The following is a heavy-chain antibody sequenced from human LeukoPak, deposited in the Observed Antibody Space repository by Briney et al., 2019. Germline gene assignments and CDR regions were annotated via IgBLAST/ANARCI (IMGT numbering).Heavy chain of an antibody. V-gene: IGHV4-39*01. CDR1: GGSLSSTSSY. D-gene: IGHD1-26*01. CDR2: IHYGGNT. J-gene: IGHJ4*02. Sequence: SETLSLTCTVSGGSLSSTSSYWGWIRQPPGKGLEWIGYIHYGGNTNYNPSLKSRVIISFDTSKNQFSLNLISATAADTAVYYCARLPGGYWGQGTLVIVSS. CDR3: ARLPGGY.